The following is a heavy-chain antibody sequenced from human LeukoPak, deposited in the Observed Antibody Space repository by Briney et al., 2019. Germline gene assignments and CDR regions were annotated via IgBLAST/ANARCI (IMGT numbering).Heavy chain of an antibody. D-gene: IGHD5-18*01. CDR3: ARADTAMVLD. CDR2: IIPILGIA. J-gene: IGHJ4*02. CDR1: VGTFISYA. V-gene: IGHV1-69*04. Sequence: SVKVSCKASVGTFISYAISWVRQAPGQGREWMGRIIPILGIANYTQKFQGRVTITADKSTSTAYMELSSLRSEDTAVYYCARADTAMVLDWGQGTLVSVSS.